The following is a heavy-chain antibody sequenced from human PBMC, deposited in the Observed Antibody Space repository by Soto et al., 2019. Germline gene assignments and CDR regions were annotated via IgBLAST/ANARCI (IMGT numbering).Heavy chain of an antibody. J-gene: IGHJ6*02. Sequence: PSQTLSLTCAISGDSVSSNSAAWNWIRQSPSRGLEWLGRTYYRSKWYNDYAVSVKSRITINPDTSKNQFSLQLNSVTPEDTAVYYCARDLRGYSYGFGYYYYGMDVWGQGTTVTVSS. CDR2: TYYRSKWYN. CDR1: GDSVSSNSAA. V-gene: IGHV6-1*01. CDR3: ARDLRGYSYGFGYYYYGMDV. D-gene: IGHD5-18*01.